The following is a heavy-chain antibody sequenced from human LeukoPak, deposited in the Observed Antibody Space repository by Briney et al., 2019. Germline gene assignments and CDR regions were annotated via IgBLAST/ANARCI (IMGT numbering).Heavy chain of an antibody. V-gene: IGHV1-46*01. CDR1: GYTFTSYY. Sequence: ASVKVSCKASGYTFTSYYMHWVRQAPGQGLEWMGIINPSGGSTSYAQKFQGRVTMTGDMSTSTVYMELSSLRSEDTAVYYCARESPRHGYDINSEPEYFQHWGQGTLVTVSS. CDR3: ARESPRHGYDINSEPEYFQH. J-gene: IGHJ1*01. CDR2: INPSGGST. D-gene: IGHD3-22*01.